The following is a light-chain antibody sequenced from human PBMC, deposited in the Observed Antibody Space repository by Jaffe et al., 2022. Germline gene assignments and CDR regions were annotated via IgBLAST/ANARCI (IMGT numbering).Light chain of an antibody. V-gene: IGLV3-19*01. Sequence: SSELTQDPAVSVALGQTVRITCQGDSLRSYYASWYQQKPGQAPVLVIYGKNNRPSGIPDRFSGSSSGNTASLTITGAQAEDEADYYCNSRDSSGKIPFGTGTKVTVL. CDR2: GKN. CDR1: SLRSYY. CDR3: NSRDSSGKIP. J-gene: IGLJ1*01.